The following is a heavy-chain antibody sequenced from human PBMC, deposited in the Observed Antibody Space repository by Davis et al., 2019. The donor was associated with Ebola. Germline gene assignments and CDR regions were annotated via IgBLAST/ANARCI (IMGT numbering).Heavy chain of an antibody. V-gene: IGHV3-23*01. Sequence: GESLKISCAASGFIFRSYVMSWVRQAPGKGLEWVSTHGTSGDTYYADSVKGRFTISRDNSKNTLYLQMNSLRVEDTAIYYCAKDTSNIWFDIWGQGTMVTVSS. J-gene: IGHJ3*02. CDR1: GFIFRSYV. D-gene: IGHD1-26*01. CDR3: AKDTSNIWFDI. CDR2: HGTSGDT.